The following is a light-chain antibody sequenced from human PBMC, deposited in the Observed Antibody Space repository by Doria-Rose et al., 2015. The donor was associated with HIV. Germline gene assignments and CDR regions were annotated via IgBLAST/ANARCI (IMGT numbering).Light chain of an antibody. Sequence: QAVVTQEPSSSVSLGGTVTLTCGLTSGPVTGAYYPSWHQQTPGQAPRTLIYNTYSLSSGVSDRFSGYILGNKAALTISVAQADDESDYYCVLYMGSGIWMFGGGTELTVL. CDR3: VLYMGSGIWM. J-gene: IGLJ3*02. V-gene: IGLV8-61*01. CDR1: SGPVTGAYY. CDR2: NTY.